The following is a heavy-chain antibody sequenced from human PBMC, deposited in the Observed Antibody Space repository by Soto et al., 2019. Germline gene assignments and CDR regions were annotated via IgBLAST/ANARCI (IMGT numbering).Heavy chain of an antibody. V-gene: IGHV4-59*08. J-gene: IGHJ4*02. D-gene: IGHD6-13*01. CDR3: ARVAIGIAATGTFLDY. Sequence: SETMSITCALSCGSIRRYSWSWIRQPPWKGLEWIGTISYRVNTYYNPSLKSRVAISADTSKNQFSLNLNSVTAADTAVHHCARVAIGIAATGTFLDYWGQGTLVTVSS. CDR2: ISYRVNT. CDR1: CGSIRRYS.